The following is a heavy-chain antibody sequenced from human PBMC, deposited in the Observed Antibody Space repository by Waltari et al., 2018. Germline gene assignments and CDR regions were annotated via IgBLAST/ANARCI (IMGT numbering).Heavy chain of an antibody. CDR3: AREGDYSSSWNY. CDR1: GGTFSSYA. CDR2: IIPIFCTA. V-gene: IGHV1-69*12. Sequence: QVQLVQSGAEVKKPGSSVKVSCKASGGTFSSYAISWVRQAPGQGLEWMGGIIPIFCTANYAQKFQGRVSITAYESTSTAYMELSSLRSEDTAVYYCAREGDYSSSWNYWGQGTLVTVSS. D-gene: IGHD6-13*01. J-gene: IGHJ4*02.